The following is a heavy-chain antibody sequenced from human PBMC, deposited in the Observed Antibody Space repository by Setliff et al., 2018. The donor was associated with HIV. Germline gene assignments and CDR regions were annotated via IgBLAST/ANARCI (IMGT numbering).Heavy chain of an antibody. D-gene: IGHD4-17*01. CDR2: IYSTGST. V-gene: IGHV4-59*11. Sequence: PSETLSLTCTVSGGSISSHYWSWIRQPPGKGLEWIGYIYSTGSTNYNPSLKSRVTISVDTSKNQLSLKLSSVTAADTAVYYCAREIYGGNSRPFDYWGQGTLVTVSS. CDR1: GGSISSHY. CDR3: AREIYGGNSRPFDY. J-gene: IGHJ4*02.